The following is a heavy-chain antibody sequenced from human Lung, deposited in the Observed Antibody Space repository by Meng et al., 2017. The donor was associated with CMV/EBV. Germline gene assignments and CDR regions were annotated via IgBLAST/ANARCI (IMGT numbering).Heavy chain of an antibody. CDR2: IIPIFSIA. CDR3: AVYCGTTSCYDGYGMDV. V-gene: IGHV1-69*05. D-gene: IGHD2-2*01. J-gene: IGHJ6*02. CDR1: GGTFSSYA. Sequence: SXXVSXKASGGTFSSYAFSWVRQAPGQGLEWMGGIIPIFSIANYAQKFQGRVTITTDESTSTAYMELSGLRSEDTAVYYCAVYCGTTSCYDGYGMDVWGQGTTVTGSS.